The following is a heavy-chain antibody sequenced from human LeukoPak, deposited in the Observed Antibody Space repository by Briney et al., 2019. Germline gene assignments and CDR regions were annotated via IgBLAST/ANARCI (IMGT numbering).Heavy chain of an antibody. Sequence: SETLSLTCAVSGYSISSGYYWGWIRQPPGKGLEWIGSIYYSGSTYYNPSLKSRVTISVDTSKNQFSLKLSSVTAADTAVYYCARHVGYSNYIGYYYYYYMDVWGKGTTVTVSS. D-gene: IGHD4-11*01. J-gene: IGHJ6*03. CDR2: IYYSGST. V-gene: IGHV4-38-2*01. CDR1: GYSISSGYY. CDR3: ARHVGYSNYIGYYYYYYMDV.